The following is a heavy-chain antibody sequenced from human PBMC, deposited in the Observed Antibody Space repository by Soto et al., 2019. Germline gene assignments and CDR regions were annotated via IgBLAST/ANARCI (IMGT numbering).Heavy chain of an antibody. J-gene: IGHJ6*02. V-gene: IGHV4-59*01. CDR3: ARAGIAAAGTYYYYGMDV. CDR1: GGSISSYY. D-gene: IGHD6-13*01. CDR2: IYYSGST. Sequence: SETLSLTCTVSGGSISSYYWGWIRQPPGKGLEWIGYIYYSGSTNYNPSLKSRVTISVDTSKNQFSLKLSSVTAADTAVYYCARAGIAAAGTYYYYGMDVWGQGTTVTVSS.